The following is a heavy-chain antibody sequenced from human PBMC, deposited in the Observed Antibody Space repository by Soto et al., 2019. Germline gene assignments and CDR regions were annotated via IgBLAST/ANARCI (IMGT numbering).Heavy chain of an antibody. CDR3: ARGAWDTAITGKNWFER. V-gene: IGHV1-69*13. D-gene: IGHD5-18*01. J-gene: IGHJ5*02. CDR1: GGTFSSYA. Sequence: SVNVSCKASGGTFSSYAISWVRQAPGQGLEWMGGIIPIFGTSNYAQKFQGRVTITADESTSTAYMELSSLRSEDTAVYYCARGAWDTAITGKNWFERWGQETMVNVSS. CDR2: IIPIFGTS.